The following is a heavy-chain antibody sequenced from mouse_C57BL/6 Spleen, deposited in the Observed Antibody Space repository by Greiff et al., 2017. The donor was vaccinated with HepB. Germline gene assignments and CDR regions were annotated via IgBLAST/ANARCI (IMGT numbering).Heavy chain of an antibody. Sequence: EVKVVESGGGLVKPGGSLKLSCAASGFTFSDYGMHWVRQAPEKGLEWVAYISSGSITTYYADTVKGRFTISRDNAKNTLFLQMTSLRSEDTAMYYCARDWESRYFDVWGTGTTVTVSS. J-gene: IGHJ1*03. CDR2: ISSGSITT. CDR1: GFTFSDYG. D-gene: IGHD4-1*01. CDR3: ARDWESRYFDV. V-gene: IGHV5-17*01.